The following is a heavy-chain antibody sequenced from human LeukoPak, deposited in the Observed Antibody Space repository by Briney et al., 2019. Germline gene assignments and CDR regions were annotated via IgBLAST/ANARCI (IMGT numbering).Heavy chain of an antibody. V-gene: IGHV3-21*01. J-gene: IGHJ4*02. CDR2: ISSSSGYI. Sequence: PGGSLRLSCAASGFTFSSYSMNGVRQAPGKGLEWVSSISSSSGYIYYADSVKGRFTISRDNAKNSLYLQMNSLRAEDTAVYYCARDSQQLGTPPSYFDYWGQGTLVTVSS. CDR1: GFTFSSYS. D-gene: IGHD6-6*01. CDR3: ARDSQQLGTPPSYFDY.